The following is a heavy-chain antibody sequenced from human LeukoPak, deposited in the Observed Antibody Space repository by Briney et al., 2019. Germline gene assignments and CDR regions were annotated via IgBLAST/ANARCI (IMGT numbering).Heavy chain of an antibody. CDR1: GGSFSGYY. Sequence: ETLSLTCAVYGGSFSGYYWSWIRQPPGKGLEWIGEINHSGSTNYDPSLNSRVTISVDTSKNQFSLKLSSVTAADTAVYYCARGPLRITIFGVVIKQGFDPWGQGTLVTVSS. CDR3: ARGPLRITIFGVVIKQGFDP. J-gene: IGHJ5*02. CDR2: INHSGST. D-gene: IGHD3-3*01. V-gene: IGHV4-34*01.